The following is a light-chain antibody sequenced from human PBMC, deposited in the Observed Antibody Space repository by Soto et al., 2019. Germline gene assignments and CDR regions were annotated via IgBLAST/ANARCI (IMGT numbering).Light chain of an antibody. CDR3: SSYTSSNSYV. J-gene: IGLJ1*01. CDR2: DVT. Sequence: QSALTQPASESGSPGQWTTISCTGTSSDVGGYNYVSWYQHHPGKAPKLMIYDVTNRPSGVSNRFSGSKSGNTASLTISGLQTEDEADYYCSSYTSSNSYVFGTGTKLTVL. CDR1: SSDVGGYNY. V-gene: IGLV2-14*03.